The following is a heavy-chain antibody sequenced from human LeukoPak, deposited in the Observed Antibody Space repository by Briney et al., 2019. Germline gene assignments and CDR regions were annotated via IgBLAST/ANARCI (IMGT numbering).Heavy chain of an antibody. D-gene: IGHD3-9*01. CDR1: GFTFSSYS. CDR2: ISSSSSYI. CDR3: ARDPLSGVGWFDP. V-gene: IGHV3-21*01. Sequence: GRSLRLSCAASGFTFSSYSMNWVRQAPGKGLEWVSSISSSSSYIYYADSVKGRFTISRDNAKNSLYLQMNSLRAEDTAVYYCARDPLSGVGWFDPWGQGTLVTVSS. J-gene: IGHJ5*02.